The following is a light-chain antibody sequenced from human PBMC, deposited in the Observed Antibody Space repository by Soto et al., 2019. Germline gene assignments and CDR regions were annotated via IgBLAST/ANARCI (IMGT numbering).Light chain of an antibody. V-gene: IGKV1-39*01. Sequence: DIQMTQSPSSLSASVGDRVTITCRASHSISTYLNWYQQKPGKAPNLLIYTASSLQSGVPSRFSGSGSGTDFPLTVSSLQPEDFETYYCQQSYSTPFTFGPGTMVDLK. CDR3: QQSYSTPFT. CDR2: TAS. J-gene: IGKJ3*01. CDR1: HSISTY.